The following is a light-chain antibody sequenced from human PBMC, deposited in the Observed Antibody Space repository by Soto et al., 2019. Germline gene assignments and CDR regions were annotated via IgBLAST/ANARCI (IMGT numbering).Light chain of an antibody. Sequence: EMVWTQCPVTLSLSPGERATLSCRASQSINNYLAWYQQKPGQAPRLLIYDASNRATGIPARFSGSGSGTDFTLTISSLEPEDFAVYYCQQRSNWPITFGQGTRLEIK. J-gene: IGKJ5*01. CDR3: QQRSNWPIT. V-gene: IGKV3-11*01. CDR1: QSINNY. CDR2: DAS.